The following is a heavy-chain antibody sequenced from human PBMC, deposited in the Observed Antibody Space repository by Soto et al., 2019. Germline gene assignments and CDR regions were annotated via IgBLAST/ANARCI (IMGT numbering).Heavy chain of an antibody. V-gene: IGHV4-34*01. CDR3: ARGRTVTPTLYYFDY. D-gene: IGHD4-17*01. CDR1: AGSFSGYY. CDR2: INHSGRT. J-gene: IGHJ4*02. Sequence: QVQLQQWGAGLLKPSETLSLTCADYAGSFSGYYWSWIRQPPGKGLDLIGEINHSGRTNYNPSLKSRVSISVDTSKNQFSLKLSSGTAADTAVYYCARGRTVTPTLYYFDYWGQGTLVTVSS.